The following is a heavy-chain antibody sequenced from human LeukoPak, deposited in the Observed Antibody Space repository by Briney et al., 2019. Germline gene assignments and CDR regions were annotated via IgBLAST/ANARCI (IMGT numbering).Heavy chain of an antibody. J-gene: IGHJ2*01. D-gene: IGHD6-13*01. V-gene: IGHV4-34*01. CDR2: IYYSGST. CDR3: ARVYYSNSYDYWYFDL. CDR1: GGSFSGYY. Sequence: SETLSLTCAVYGGSFSGYYWSWIRQPPGKGLEWIGSIYYSGSTYYNPSLESRVTISVDTSKNQFSLKLSSVTAADTAVYYCARVYYSNSYDYWYFDLWGRGTLVTVSS.